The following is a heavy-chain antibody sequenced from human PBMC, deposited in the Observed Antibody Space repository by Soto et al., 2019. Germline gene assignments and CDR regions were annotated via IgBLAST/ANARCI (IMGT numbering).Heavy chain of an antibody. CDR2: ISAYNGNT. CDR1: GYTFTSYG. CDR3: SRDRAVAGPFSPTYYYYYGLDV. Sequence: GASVKVSCKASGYTFTSYGISWVRQAPGQGLEWMGWISAYNGNTNYAQKLQGRVTMTTDTSTSTAYMELRSLRSDDTAVYYWSRDRAVAGPFSPTYYYYYGLDVXX. J-gene: IGHJ6*02. D-gene: IGHD6-19*01. V-gene: IGHV1-18*01.